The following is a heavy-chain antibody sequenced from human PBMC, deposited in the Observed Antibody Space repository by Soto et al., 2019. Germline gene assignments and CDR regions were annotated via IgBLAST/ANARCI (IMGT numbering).Heavy chain of an antibody. D-gene: IGHD3-16*01. CDR1: GATFSSST. J-gene: IGHJ4*02. CDR3: ATGALTFGGVLNA. CDR2: IIPMFGIT. V-gene: IGHV1-69*02. Sequence: QVQLVQSGADVKKPGSSVKVSCKASGATFSSSTFTWVRQAPGQGLEWMGRIIPMFGITNSAQKFQGRLVINADQSTNTVFMDMSSLRSDYPAIYYCATGALTFGGVLNAWGQGTLVTVSS.